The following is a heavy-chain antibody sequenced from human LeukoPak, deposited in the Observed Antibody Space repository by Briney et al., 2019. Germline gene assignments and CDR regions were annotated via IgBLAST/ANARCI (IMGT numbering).Heavy chain of an antibody. CDR1: GLTFSNAW. D-gene: IGHD3-9*01. V-gene: IGHV3-15*01. J-gene: IGHJ4*02. Sequence: GGSLRLSCAASGLTFSNAWMSWVRQAPGKGLEWVGRIKSKTDGGTTDYAAPVKGRFTISRDDSKNTLYLQMNSLKTEDTAVYYCTADYDILTGYYPIVDYWGQGTLVTVSS. CDR3: TADYDILTGYYPIVDY. CDR2: IKSKTDGGTT.